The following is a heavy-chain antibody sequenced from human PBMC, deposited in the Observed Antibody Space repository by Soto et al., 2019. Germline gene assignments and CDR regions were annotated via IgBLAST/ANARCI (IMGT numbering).Heavy chain of an antibody. CDR2: IYYSGST. D-gene: IGHD4-17*01. V-gene: IGHV4-61*01. Sequence: QVQLQESGPGLVKPSETLSLTCTVSGGSVSSGSYYWSWIRQPPGKGLEWIGYIYYSGSTNYNPSLKSRVTISVDTSKNQFSLKLSSVTAADTAVYYCARAQAMTTVTTWNYWGQGTLVTVSS. CDR1: GGSVSSGSYY. CDR3: ARAQAMTTVTTWNY. J-gene: IGHJ4*02.